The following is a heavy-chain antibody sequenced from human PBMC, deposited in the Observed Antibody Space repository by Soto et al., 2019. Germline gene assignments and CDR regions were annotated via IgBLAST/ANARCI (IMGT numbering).Heavy chain of an antibody. CDR2: IYHSGTT. V-gene: IGHV4-4*02. CDR3: ARFGGGMDV. D-gene: IGHD3-10*01. CDR1: GGSISGINW. Sequence: QVQLQESGPGLVKPSGTLSLTCAVSGGSISGINWWYWVRQPPGKGLGWIGEIYHSGTTNYNPSLTTPATLSVAQSTTQFSLTLSSVTAADTAVYYCARFGGGMDVWGQGTTVTVSS. J-gene: IGHJ6*02.